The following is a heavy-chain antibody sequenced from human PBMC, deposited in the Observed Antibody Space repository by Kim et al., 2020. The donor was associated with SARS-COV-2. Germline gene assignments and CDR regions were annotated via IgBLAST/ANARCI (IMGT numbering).Heavy chain of an antibody. D-gene: IGHD3-10*01. CDR1: GFTFSSYD. CDR3: ARVVYGSGSSYFDY. CDR2: IGTVGDT. Sequence: GGSLRLSCAVSGFTFSSYDMHWVRQVTGKGLEWVSGIGTVGDTYYPGSVKGRFTISRENAKNSLYLQMNSLRAGDTAVYYCARVVYGSGSSYFDYWGQGTLVTVSS. J-gene: IGHJ4*02. V-gene: IGHV3-13*04.